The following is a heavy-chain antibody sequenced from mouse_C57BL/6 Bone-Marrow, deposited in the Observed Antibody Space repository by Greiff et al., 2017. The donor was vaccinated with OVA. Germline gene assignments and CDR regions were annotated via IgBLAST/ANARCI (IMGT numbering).Heavy chain of an antibody. Sequence: VQLQQPGAELVRPGTSVKLSCKASGYTFTSYWMHWVKQRPGQGLEWIGVIDPSDSYTNYNQKFKGKATLTVDTSSSTAYMQLSSLTSEDSAVYYCARRGVPYAMDYWGQGTSVTVSS. V-gene: IGHV1-59*01. CDR3: ARRGVPYAMDY. J-gene: IGHJ4*01. CDR2: IDPSDSYT. CDR1: GYTFTSYW.